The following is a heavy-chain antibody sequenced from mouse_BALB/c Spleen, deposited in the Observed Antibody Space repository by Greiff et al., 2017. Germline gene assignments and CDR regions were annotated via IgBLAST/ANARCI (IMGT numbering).Heavy chain of an antibody. CDR2: IYPSDSYT. CDR1: GYTFTSYW. CDR3: SLITTVVGETNY. Sequence: VQLQQPGAELVRPGASVKLSCKASGYTFTSYWINWVKQRPGQGLEWIGNIYPSDSYTNYNQKFKDKATLTVDKSSSTAYMQLSSPTSEDSAVYYCSLITTVVGETNYWGQGTTLTVSS. D-gene: IGHD1-1*01. J-gene: IGHJ2*01. V-gene: IGHV1-69*02.